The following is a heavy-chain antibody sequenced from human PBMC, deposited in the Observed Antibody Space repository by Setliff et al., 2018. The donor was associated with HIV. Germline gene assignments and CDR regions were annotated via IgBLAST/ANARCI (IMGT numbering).Heavy chain of an antibody. Sequence: PGGSLRLSCAASGFTFSSHSMAWVRQAPGKGLEWVSSISSSSRYIYYTDSVTGRFTISRDDAKRSLYLQMNSLRAEDTAVYYCVREGLYCTSDNCYVAAYDIWGQGTMVTVSS. V-gene: IGHV3-21*01. D-gene: IGHD2-2*01. CDR3: VREGLYCTSDNCYVAAYDI. J-gene: IGHJ3*02. CDR1: GFTFSSHS. CDR2: ISSSSRYI.